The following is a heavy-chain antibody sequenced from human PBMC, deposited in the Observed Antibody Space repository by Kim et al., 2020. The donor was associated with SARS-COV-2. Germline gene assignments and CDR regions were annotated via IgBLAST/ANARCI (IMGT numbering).Heavy chain of an antibody. CDR2: ISWNSGSI. V-gene: IGHV3-9*01. D-gene: IGHD6-19*01. CDR3: AKDRPPYSSGWYPYYYYGMDV. J-gene: IGHJ6*02. Sequence: GGSLRLSCAASGFTFGDYAMHWVRQAPGKGLEWVSGISWNSGSIGYADSVKGRFTISRDNAKNSLYLQMNSLRAEDTALYYCAKDRPPYSSGWYPYYYYGMDVWGQGTTVTVSS. CDR1: GFTFGDYA.